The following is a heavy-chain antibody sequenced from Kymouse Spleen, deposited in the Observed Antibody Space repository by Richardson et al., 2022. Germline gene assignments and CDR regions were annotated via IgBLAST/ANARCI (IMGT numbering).Heavy chain of an antibody. CDR1: GGSISSSNW. CDR3: ARNDILTGYYYYYYYYGMDV. Sequence: QVQLQESGPGLVKPSGTLSLTCAVSGGSISSSNWWSWVRQPPGKGLEWIGEIYHSGSTNYNPSLKSRVTISVDKSKNQFSLKLSSVTAADTAVYYCARNDILTGYYYYYYYYGMDVWGQGTTVTVSS. D-gene: IGHD3-9*01. CDR2: IYHSGST. V-gene: IGHV4-4*02. J-gene: IGHJ6*02.